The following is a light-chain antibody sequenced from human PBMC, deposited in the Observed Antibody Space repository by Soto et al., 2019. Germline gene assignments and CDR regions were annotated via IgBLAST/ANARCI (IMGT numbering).Light chain of an antibody. Sequence: DIQMTQSPSTLSGSVGDRVTITCRASQTISSWLAWYQQKPGKAPKLLIYKASTLKSGVPSRFSGSGSGTEFTLTISSLQPDDFATYYCQKYNSYLWTFGQGTKVDIK. CDR1: QTISSW. CDR3: QKYNSYLWT. CDR2: KAS. V-gene: IGKV1-5*03. J-gene: IGKJ1*01.